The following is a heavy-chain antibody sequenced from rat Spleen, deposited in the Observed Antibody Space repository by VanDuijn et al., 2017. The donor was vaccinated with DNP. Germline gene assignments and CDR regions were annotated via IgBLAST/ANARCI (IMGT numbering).Heavy chain of an antibody. Sequence: EVHLVESGGGLVQPGRSLKISCAASGFTFSDYDMAWVRQAPTKGLEWVAAINTDGVVTYYRRSVRGRFTVSRDNRKSFLYLQMDSLRSEDTATYYCASGPNGYNYFDYWGQGVMVTVSS. CDR1: GFTFSDYD. V-gene: IGHV5-25*01. D-gene: IGHD1-4*01. CDR2: INTDGVVT. J-gene: IGHJ2*01. CDR3: ASGPNGYNYFDY.